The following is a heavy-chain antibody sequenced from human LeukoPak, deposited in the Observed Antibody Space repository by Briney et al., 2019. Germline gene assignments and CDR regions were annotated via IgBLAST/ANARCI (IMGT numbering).Heavy chain of an antibody. CDR2: ISYDGSNK. J-gene: IGHJ6*04. CDR3: AKDIDCSGGSCYTWGYYGMDV. Sequence: GGSLRLPCAASGFTFSSYGMHWVRQAPGKGLEWVAVISYDGSNKYYADSVKGRFTVSRDNSKNTLYLQMNSLRAEDTAVYYCAKDIDCSGGSCYTWGYYGMDVWGKGTTVTVSS. CDR1: GFTFSSYG. D-gene: IGHD2-15*01. V-gene: IGHV3-30*18.